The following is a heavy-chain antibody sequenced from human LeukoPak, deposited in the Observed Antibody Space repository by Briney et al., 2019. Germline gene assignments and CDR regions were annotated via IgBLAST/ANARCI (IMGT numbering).Heavy chain of an antibody. V-gene: IGHV4-59*12. CDR1: GGSISNYY. CDR2: IFSSGST. Sequence: PSETLSLTCTVSGGSISNYYWSWIRQPPGKGLEWIGYIFSSGSTIYNPSLKSRLTISVDTSKNQFSLKLSSVTAADTAVYYCARGVARSSKFHFSYYFDYWGQGTLVTVSS. CDR3: ARGVARSSKFHFSYYFDY. D-gene: IGHD6-6*01. J-gene: IGHJ4*02.